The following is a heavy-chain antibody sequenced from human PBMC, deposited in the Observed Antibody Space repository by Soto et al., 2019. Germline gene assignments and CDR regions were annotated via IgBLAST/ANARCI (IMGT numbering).Heavy chain of an antibody. Sequence: EVQLLESGGGLVQPGGSLRVSCAASGFTFTSYAMSWVRQAPGKGLEWVSAISGSGVSTYYADSVKGRFTISRDNSKHTLFLQMNSLRAEDTAVYYCAKEEAYSSGWGSFDYWGQGTLVTVSS. CDR1: GFTFTSYA. J-gene: IGHJ4*02. D-gene: IGHD6-19*01. V-gene: IGHV3-23*01. CDR2: ISGSGVST. CDR3: AKEEAYSSGWGSFDY.